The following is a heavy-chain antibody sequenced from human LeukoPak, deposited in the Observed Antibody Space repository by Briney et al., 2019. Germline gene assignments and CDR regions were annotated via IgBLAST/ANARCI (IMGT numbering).Heavy chain of an antibody. D-gene: IGHD3-9*01. CDR1: GGSISSYY. CDR2: IYYSGST. Sequence: PSETLSLTCTVSGGSISSYYWSWIRQPPGNGLEWIGYIYYSGSTNYNPSLKSRVTISVDTSKNQFSLKLSSVTAADTAVYYCASGGDYDILTGYYSTFDYWGQGTLVTVSS. J-gene: IGHJ4*02. V-gene: IGHV4-59*01. CDR3: ASGGDYDILTGYYSTFDY.